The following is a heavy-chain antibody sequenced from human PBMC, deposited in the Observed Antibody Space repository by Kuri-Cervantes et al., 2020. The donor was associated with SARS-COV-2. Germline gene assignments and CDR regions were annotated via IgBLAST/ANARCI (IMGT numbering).Heavy chain of an antibody. CDR3: AKEYYYDSSGSLGY. CDR2: ISYDGSNK. CDR1: GFTFSTYA. D-gene: IGHD3-22*01. J-gene: IGHJ4*02. V-gene: IGHV3-30*04. Sequence: GESLKISCAASGFTFSTYAMHWVRQAPGKGLEWVAVISYDGSNKYYADSVKGRFTISRDNSKNTLYLQMNSLRAEDTAVYYCAKEYYYDSSGSLGYWGQGTLVTGSS.